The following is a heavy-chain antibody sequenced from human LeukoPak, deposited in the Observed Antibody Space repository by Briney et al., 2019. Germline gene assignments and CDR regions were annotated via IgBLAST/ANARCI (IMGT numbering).Heavy chain of an antibody. CDR2: IWRDGSEA. J-gene: IGHJ4*02. V-gene: IGHV3-33*08. D-gene: IGHD1-14*01. CDR3: ARRGGTTTWYYFDW. Sequence: PGGSLRLSCAVSGFTFSDHYMDWVRQAPGKGLEWVGVIWRDGSEAYYTDTVKGRFTISRDNSKNTLYLQMNSLGAEDTAVYYCARRGGTTTWYYFDWCGQGTLVTVSA. CDR1: GFTFSDHY.